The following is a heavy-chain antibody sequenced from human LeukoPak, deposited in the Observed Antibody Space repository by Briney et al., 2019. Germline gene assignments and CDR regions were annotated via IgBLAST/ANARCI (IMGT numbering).Heavy chain of an antibody. CDR3: AKWDRIAVAGSSDY. CDR2: ISTTSSHI. Sequence: GGSLRLSCAASGFTFRSYEMNWVRQAPGKGLEWVSYISTTSSHIYYADSVKGRFTISRDNSKNTLYLQMNSLRAEDTAVYYCAKWDRIAVAGSSDYWGQGTLVTVSS. CDR1: GFTFRSYE. D-gene: IGHD6-19*01. J-gene: IGHJ4*02. V-gene: IGHV3-48*03.